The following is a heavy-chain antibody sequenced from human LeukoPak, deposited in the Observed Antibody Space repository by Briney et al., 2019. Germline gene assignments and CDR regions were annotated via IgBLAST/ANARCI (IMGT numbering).Heavy chain of an antibody. CDR1: GYSFTSNY. CDR3: ARDQEGFDY. V-gene: IGHV1-46*01. Sequence: ASMKVSCKVSGYSFTSNYIHWVRQAPGQGLEWMGMIYPRDGSTSYAQRFQDRVTVTRDTSTSTVHMELSGLRSEDTAVYYCARDQEGFDYWGQGTLVAVSS. CDR2: IYPRDGST. J-gene: IGHJ4*02.